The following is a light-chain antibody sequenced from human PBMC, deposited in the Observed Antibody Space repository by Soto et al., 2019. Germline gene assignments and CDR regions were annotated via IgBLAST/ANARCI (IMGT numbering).Light chain of an antibody. V-gene: IGKV1-27*01. CDR3: QKYNSDPWT. CDR2: DAS. Sequence: DIQMTQSPSSLSASVGDRVTITCRASQGISNFLAWWKHKPGAVPELLIRDASTLQSGVPSRFSGSGSGTNFTLTISSLQPEDVATYYCQKYNSDPWTFGPGTKVDIK. J-gene: IGKJ1*01. CDR1: QGISNF.